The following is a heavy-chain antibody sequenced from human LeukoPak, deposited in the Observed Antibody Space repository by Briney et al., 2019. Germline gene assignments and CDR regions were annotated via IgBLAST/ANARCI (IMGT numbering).Heavy chain of an antibody. D-gene: IGHD3-9*01. V-gene: IGHV3-20*04. Sequence: GGSLRLSCAASGFTFDDYGMSWVRQAPGKGLKWVSGINWNGGSTGYADSVKGRFTISRDNAKNSLYLQMNSLRAEDTAVYYCARRGFDFRLDYWGQGTLVTVSS. CDR1: GFTFDDYG. J-gene: IGHJ4*02. CDR3: ARRGFDFRLDY. CDR2: INWNGGST.